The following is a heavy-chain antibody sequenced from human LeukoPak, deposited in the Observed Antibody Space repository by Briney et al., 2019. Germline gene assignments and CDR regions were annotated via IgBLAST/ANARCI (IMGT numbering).Heavy chain of an antibody. D-gene: IGHD2-2*01. CDR3: ARDGAYQNYYYMDV. Sequence: ASVQDSCLACRYIFTGYYLHWVRQAPGRGVDGVGWINPNSGGTSYAQKFQGRVTMTRDTSISTAYMELSRLRSDDTAVYYCARDGAYQNYYYMDVWGKGTTVTVSS. CDR1: RYIFTGYY. CDR2: INPNSGGT. J-gene: IGHJ6*03. V-gene: IGHV1-2*02.